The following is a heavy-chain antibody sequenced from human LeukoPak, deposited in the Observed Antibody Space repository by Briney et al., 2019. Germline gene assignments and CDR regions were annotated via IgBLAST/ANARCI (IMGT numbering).Heavy chain of an antibody. Sequence: PSQTLSLTCTVSGGSVRRGNYYWTWIRQPAGSGLEWIGRIYTSGTTDYNPSLRTRVTISVDASRNQFSLNLSSVTAADTAVYYCARDRVVAAKTNYYYYYGMDVWGQGTTVTVSS. CDR2: IYTSGTT. V-gene: IGHV4-61*02. CDR3: ARDRVVAAKTNYYYYYGMDV. CDR1: GGSVRRGNYY. D-gene: IGHD2-15*01. J-gene: IGHJ6*02.